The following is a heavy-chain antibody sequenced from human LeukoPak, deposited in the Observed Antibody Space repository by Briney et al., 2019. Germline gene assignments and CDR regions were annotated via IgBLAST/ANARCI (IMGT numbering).Heavy chain of an antibody. D-gene: IGHD4-11*01. CDR1: GFTFSSYW. CDR3: ARALGGPTVTSFDP. J-gene: IGHJ5*02. Sequence: PGGSLRLSCAASGFTFSSYWMSWVRQAPGKGLEWVANIKQDGSEKYYVDSVKGRFTISRDNAKNSLYLQMNSLRAEDTAVYYCARALGGPTVTSFDPWGQGTLVTVSS. CDR2: IKQDGSEK. V-gene: IGHV3-7*01.